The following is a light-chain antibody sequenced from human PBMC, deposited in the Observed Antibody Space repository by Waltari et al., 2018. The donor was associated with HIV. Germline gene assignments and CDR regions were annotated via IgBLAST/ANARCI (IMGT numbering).Light chain of an antibody. J-gene: IGLJ3*02. CDR3: QSTDYDGTWV. CDR2: RDI. CDR1: SLPRKS. Sequence: SYDLTQTPPVSVSPGQTARITCSRGSLPRKSSSWYRQRAGQAPVLFLYRDIPRPSGSPERISGSGSGTGITLTISGVQPEDEADYFCQSTDYDGTWVFGGGTKLTVL. V-gene: IGLV3-25*03.